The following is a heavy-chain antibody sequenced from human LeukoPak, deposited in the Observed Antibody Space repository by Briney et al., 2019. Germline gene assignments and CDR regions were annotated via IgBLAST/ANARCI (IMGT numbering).Heavy chain of an antibody. V-gene: IGHV3-21*01. CDR3: ARVTVLMVYDTSYFDY. Sequence: GGSLRLSCTASGFTFSSYSMNWVRQAPGKGLEWVSSISSSSSYIYYADSVKGRFTISRDNAKNSLYLQMNSLRAEDTAVYYCARVTVLMVYDTSYFDYWGRGTLVTVSS. CDR2: ISSSSSYI. CDR1: GFTFSSYS. J-gene: IGHJ4*02. D-gene: IGHD2-8*01.